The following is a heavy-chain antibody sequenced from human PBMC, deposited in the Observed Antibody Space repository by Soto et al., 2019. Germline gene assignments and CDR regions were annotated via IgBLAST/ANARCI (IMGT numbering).Heavy chain of an antibody. J-gene: IGHJ3*02. CDR3: ARGLGYDILTGYYIGAFDI. CDR2: INHSGST. CDR1: GGSFSGYY. V-gene: IGHV4-34*01. D-gene: IGHD3-9*01. Sequence: QVQLQQWGAGLLKPWETLSLTCAVYGGSFSGYYWSWIRQPPGKGLEWIGEINHSGSTNYNPSLKSRVTISVDTSKNQFSLKLSSVTAADTAVYYCARGLGYDILTGYYIGAFDIWGQGTMVTVSS.